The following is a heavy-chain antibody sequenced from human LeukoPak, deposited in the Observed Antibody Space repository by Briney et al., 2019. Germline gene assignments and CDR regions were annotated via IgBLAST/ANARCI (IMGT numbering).Heavy chain of an antibody. D-gene: IGHD1-26*01. CDR2: INHSGST. J-gene: IGHJ6*02. CDR3: ARGNSIVGATTHDYYYGMDV. V-gene: IGHV4-34*01. Sequence: SETLSLTCAVYGGSFSGYYWSWIRQPPGKGLEWIGEINHSGSTNYNPSLKSRVTISVDTSKNQFSLKLSSVTAADTAVYYCARGNSIVGATTHDYYYGMDVWGQGTTVTVSS. CDR1: GGSFSGYY.